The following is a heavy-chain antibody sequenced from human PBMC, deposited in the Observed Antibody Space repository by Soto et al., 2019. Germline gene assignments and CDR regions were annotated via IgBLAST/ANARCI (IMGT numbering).Heavy chain of an antibody. V-gene: IGHV3-23*01. J-gene: IGHJ4*02. Sequence: GGPVRLPCASSGFPFGNYAMSWVRQPPGKGLEWVSGIGGRDGTTNDADSVKSRLTISRDNSKITLYLQMNSLRAEDTAVYYCAKGTYGTFDYWGQGTLVTVSS. CDR2: IGGRDGTT. CDR3: AKGTYGTFDY. D-gene: IGHD4-17*01. CDR1: GFPFGNYA.